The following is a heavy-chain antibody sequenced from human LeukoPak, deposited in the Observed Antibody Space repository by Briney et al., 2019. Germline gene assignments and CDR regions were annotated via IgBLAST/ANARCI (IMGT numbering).Heavy chain of an antibody. D-gene: IGHD2-21*01. CDR1: GGSISSGGYY. CDR2: IYYGGST. CDR3: AATYDFNAFDI. J-gene: IGHJ3*02. V-gene: IGHV4-31*03. Sequence: SQTLSLTCTVSGGSISSGGYYWSWIRQHPGKGLEWIGYIYYGGSTYYNPSLKSRVTISVDTSKNQLSLKLSSVTAADTAVYYCAATYDFNAFDIWGQGTMVTVSS.